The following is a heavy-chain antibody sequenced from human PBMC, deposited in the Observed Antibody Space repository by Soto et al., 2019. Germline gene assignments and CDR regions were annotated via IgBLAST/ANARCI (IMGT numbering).Heavy chain of an antibody. V-gene: IGHV3-11*06. CDR3: VRGGGGGQFDS. Sequence: QIQLVESGGGLVKPGGSLRLSCAASGFTFSDFYMTWIRQAPGKGLAWLSYISPNSNYREYAESVKGRHAISRDNAKKSLYLQLNSLRAEDTAVYYCVRGGGGGQFDSWGKGTLVTVSS. D-gene: IGHD2-21*01. CDR1: GFTFSDFY. J-gene: IGHJ4*02. CDR2: ISPNSNYR.